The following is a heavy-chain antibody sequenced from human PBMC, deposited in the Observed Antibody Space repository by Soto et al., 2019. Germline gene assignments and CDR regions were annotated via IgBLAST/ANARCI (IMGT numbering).Heavy chain of an antibody. J-gene: IGHJ2*01. CDR1: GYTFSDYF. D-gene: IGHD6-19*01. Sequence: ASVKVSCKASGYTFSDYFIHWVRQAPGQGLEWMGIIHITTDRTTYKEKFQGRVGFTRDMSTSTVFMEMTSLTSEDTAVYFCARDGGSSGGSYFDLWG. CDR2: IHITTDRT. V-gene: IGHV1-46*01. CDR3: ARDGGSSGGSYFDL.